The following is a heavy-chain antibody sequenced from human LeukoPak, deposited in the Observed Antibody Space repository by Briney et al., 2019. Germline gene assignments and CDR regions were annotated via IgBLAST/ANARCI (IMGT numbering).Heavy chain of an antibody. CDR1: GGSVSSGSYY. Sequence: PSETLSLTCTVSGGSVSSGSYYWSWIRQPPGKGLEWIGYIYYSGSTNYNPSLKSRVTISVDTSKNQFFLKLSSVTAADTAVYYCARRLYDSSGYYTTYFDYWGQGTLVTVSS. CDR2: IYYSGST. CDR3: ARRLYDSSGYYTTYFDY. D-gene: IGHD3-22*01. J-gene: IGHJ4*02. V-gene: IGHV4-61*01.